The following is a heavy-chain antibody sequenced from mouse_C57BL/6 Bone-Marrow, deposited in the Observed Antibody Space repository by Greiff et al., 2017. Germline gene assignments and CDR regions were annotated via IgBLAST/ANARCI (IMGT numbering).Heavy chain of an antibody. CDR2: IWSGRST. CDR1: GFSLTSYG. CDR3: ASSLYYYAMDD. V-gene: IGHV2-2*01. D-gene: IGHD6-5*01. J-gene: IGHJ4*01. Sequence: QVQLQQSGPGLVQPSQSLSITCTVSGFSLTSYGVHWVRQSPGKGLEWLGVIWSGRSTAYNAAFISKLSISKDNTKGKVFFKMNSLQDDDTAIYYGASSLYYYAMDDWGKGTSVTVSS.